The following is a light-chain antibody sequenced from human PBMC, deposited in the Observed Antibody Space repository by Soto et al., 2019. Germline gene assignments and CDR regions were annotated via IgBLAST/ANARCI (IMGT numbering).Light chain of an antibody. CDR1: QTISTF. CDR3: QQTYSTFVS. V-gene: IGKV1-39*01. CDR2: DAS. J-gene: IGKJ4*01. Sequence: DIQMTQSPSSLSASVGDRVTITCRSSQTISTFLHWFQQKPGKAPNLLIYDASSLQSGVPSRFSGSGSGTDFTLTISSLQPEDCGTYYCQQTYSTFVSFGGGTKVDIK.